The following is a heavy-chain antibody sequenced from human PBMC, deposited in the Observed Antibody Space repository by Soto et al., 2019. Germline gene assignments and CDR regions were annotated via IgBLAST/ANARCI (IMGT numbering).Heavy chain of an antibody. J-gene: IGHJ6*02. Sequence: SETLSLTCTVSGGSISSSSYYWGWIRQPPGKGLEWIGSIYYSGSTYYNPSLKSRVTISVDTSKNQFSLKLSSVTAADTAVYYCASHYGSGSYYYDYYYGMDVWGQGTTVTVSS. CDR2: IYYSGST. CDR3: ASHYGSGSYYYDYYYGMDV. D-gene: IGHD3-10*01. CDR1: GGSISSSSYY. V-gene: IGHV4-39*01.